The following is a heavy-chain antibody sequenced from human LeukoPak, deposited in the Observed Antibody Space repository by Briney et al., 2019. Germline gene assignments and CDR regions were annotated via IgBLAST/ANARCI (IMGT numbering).Heavy chain of an antibody. CDR2: IYYSGST. V-gene: IGHV4-59*11. Sequence: PSETLSLTCTVSGDSIINHYWTWIRQPPGKGLHYVGHIYYSGSTNYNPSLKSRVTISADASKNQFSLKLSSVTAADTAVYFCVRTRPIDSSGYFAFDVWGQGTMVTVSS. J-gene: IGHJ3*01. D-gene: IGHD3-22*01. CDR3: VRTRPIDSSGYFAFDV. CDR1: GDSIINHY.